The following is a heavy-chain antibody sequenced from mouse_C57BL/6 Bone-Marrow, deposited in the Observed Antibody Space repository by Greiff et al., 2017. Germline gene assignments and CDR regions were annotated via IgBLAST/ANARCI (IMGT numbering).Heavy chain of an antibody. CDR2: IYPGDGDT. Sequence: VQLVESGPELVQPGASVTISCKASGYAFSSSWMNWVKQRPGKGLEWIGRIYPGDGDTNYNGKFKGKATLTADKSSRTAYMLLSSLTSEDSAVYFCAKLCGDYGFDYGGQGTTLTVSS. CDR1: GYAFSSSW. J-gene: IGHJ2*01. D-gene: IGHD2-13*01. V-gene: IGHV1-82*01. CDR3: AKLCGDYGFDY.